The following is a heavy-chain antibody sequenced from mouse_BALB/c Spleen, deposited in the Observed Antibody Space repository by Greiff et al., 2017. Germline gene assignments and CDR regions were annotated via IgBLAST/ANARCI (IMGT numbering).Heavy chain of an antibody. CDR1: GYTFTDYY. CDR3: ARSEVITKATAY. J-gene: IGHJ3*01. CDR2: IYPNNGDT. V-gene: IGHV1-26*01. Sequence: EVQLQESGPELVKPGASVKMSCKASGYTFTDYYMKWVKQSRGKSLEWIGDIYPNNGDTFYTQKFKGKATLTVDKSSSTAYMQLNSLTSEDSEVYYCARSEVITKATAYWGQGTLVTVSA. D-gene: IGHD1-2*01.